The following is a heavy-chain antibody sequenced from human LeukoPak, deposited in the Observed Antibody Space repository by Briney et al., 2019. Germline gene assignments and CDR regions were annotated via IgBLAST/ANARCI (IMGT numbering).Heavy chain of an antibody. V-gene: IGHV4-59*08. CDR1: GGSISSYY. CDR2: IYYSGST. D-gene: IGHD3-22*01. Sequence: PSETLSLTCTVSGGSISSYYWSWIRQPPGKGLEWIGYIYYSGSTNYNPSLKSRVTISVDTSKNQFSLKLSSVTAADTAVYYCASSTSYYDSSGYLADYWGQGTLVTVSS. J-gene: IGHJ4*02. CDR3: ASSTSYYDSSGYLADY.